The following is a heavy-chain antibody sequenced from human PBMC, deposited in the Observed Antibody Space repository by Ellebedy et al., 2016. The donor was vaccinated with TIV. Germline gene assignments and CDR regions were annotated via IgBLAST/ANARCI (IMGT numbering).Heavy chain of an antibody. CDR3: VLVAALRDRYYYYRVGV. Sequence: MPSETLSLTCTVSGGSISALTYHWGWVRQSPGKGLEWIGNSHYSGSTYYNPSLRSRVTISIDTSKSQLSLDLTSVTAADTAVYYCVLVAALRDRYYYYRVGVWGQGTTVTVSS. J-gene: IGHJ6*02. CDR1: GGSISALTYH. V-gene: IGHV4-39*07. D-gene: IGHD2-2*01. CDR2: SHYSGST.